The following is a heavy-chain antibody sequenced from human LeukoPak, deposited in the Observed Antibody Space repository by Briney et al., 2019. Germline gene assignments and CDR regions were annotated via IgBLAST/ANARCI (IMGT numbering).Heavy chain of an antibody. CDR2: TFYSGNA. CDR3: AKGGPEASAGLSWFDP. D-gene: IGHD1-14*01. Sequence: SETLSLTCTVSGGSINFYYWHWMRQPPGKGLEWIGHTFYSGNAKYNPSLESRVTISVDRSKNQISLNLNPVTAADTAVYYCAKGGPEASAGLSWFDPWGQGTLVTVSS. J-gene: IGHJ5*02. CDR1: GGSINFYY. V-gene: IGHV4-59*01.